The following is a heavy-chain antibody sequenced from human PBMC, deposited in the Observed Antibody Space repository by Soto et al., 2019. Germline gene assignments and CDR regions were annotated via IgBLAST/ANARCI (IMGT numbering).Heavy chain of an antibody. CDR3: ATQETTVTTGDYYYYGMDV. J-gene: IGHJ6*02. CDR1: GGSISSSSDY. D-gene: IGHD4-17*01. CDR2: IYYSGST. V-gene: IGHV4-39*01. Sequence: QLQLQESGPGLVKPSETLSLTCTVSGGSISSSSDYWGWIRQPPGKGLEWIGSIYYSGSTYYNPSLKSRVTISVDTSKNQFSLKLSSVTAADTAVYYCATQETTVTTGDYYYYGMDVWGQGTTVTVSS.